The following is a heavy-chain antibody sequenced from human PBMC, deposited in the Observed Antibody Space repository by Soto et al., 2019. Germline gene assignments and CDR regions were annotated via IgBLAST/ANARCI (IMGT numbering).Heavy chain of an antibody. V-gene: IGHV3-74*01. J-gene: IGHJ4*02. Sequence: EVQLVESGGGLVQPGGSLRLSCAASGFTFSRYWMHWVRQAPGKGLVWVSRISSDGSNIIYVDSVKGRFTISRDDAKNTLYLQMNNLRDEDTAVYYCGRDQTMAGPTTLDYWGQGALVTVSS. D-gene: IGHD6-19*01. CDR3: GRDQTMAGPTTLDY. CDR2: ISSDGSNI. CDR1: GFTFSRYW.